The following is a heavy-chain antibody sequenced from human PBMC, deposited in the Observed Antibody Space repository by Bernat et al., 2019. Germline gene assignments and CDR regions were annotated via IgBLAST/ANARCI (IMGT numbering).Heavy chain of an antibody. V-gene: IGHV1-2*04. CDR2: INPNSGGT. CDR3: AREGGAGAYYYYGMDV. CDR1: GYIFTGYY. D-gene: IGHD3-10*01. Sequence: QVQLVQSGAEVKKPGASVKVSCKASGYIFTGYYMHWVRQAPGQGLEWMGWINPNSGGTNYAQKFQGWVTMTRDTSISTAYMELSRLRSDDTAEYYCAREGGAGAYYYYGMDVWGQGTTVTVSS. J-gene: IGHJ6*02.